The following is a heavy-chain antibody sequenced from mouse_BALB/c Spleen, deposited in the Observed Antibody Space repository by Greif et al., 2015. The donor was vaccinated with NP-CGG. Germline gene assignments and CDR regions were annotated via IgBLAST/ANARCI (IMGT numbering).Heavy chain of an antibody. Sequence: QVQLQQSGAELVKPGASVKMPCKASGYTFTSYWMHWVKQRPGQGLEWIGVIDPSDSYTSYNQKFKGKATLTVDTSSSTAYMQLSSLTSEDSAVYYCTRSGGDYAMDYWGQGTSVTVSS. CDR3: TRSGGDYAMDY. CDR2: IDPSDSYT. CDR1: GYTFTSYW. J-gene: IGHJ4*01. D-gene: IGHD3-1*01. V-gene: IGHV1S127*01.